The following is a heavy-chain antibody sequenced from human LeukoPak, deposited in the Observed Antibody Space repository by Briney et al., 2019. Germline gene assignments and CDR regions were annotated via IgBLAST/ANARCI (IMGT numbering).Heavy chain of an antibody. D-gene: IGHD2-2*01. J-gene: IGHJ4*02. V-gene: IGHV1-18*01. Sequence: ASVKVSCKASGYTFTDYGITWVRQAPGQGLEWMGWISDDNDYTDYSQKLQGRATMTTDTSTSTAYLELRSLRSDDTALYYCARVEVPAALLGFDYWGQGTLVTVSS. CDR1: GYTFTDYG. CDR3: ARVEVPAALLGFDY. CDR2: ISDDNDYT.